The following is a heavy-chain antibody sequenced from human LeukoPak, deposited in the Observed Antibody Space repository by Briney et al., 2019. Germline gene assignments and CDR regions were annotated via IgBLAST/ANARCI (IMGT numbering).Heavy chain of an antibody. CDR3: TTGYGHCAFDY. J-gene: IGHJ4*02. Sequence: PAGSLTPSCAASGFTFTHTSWGWVSQAPGKVLEWDGLIKSRIAGGTTDYAAPVKGRFTISRDDSKHTLYLQMNILKSEDTAAYYCTTGYGHCAFDYWGQGTLITVSS. CDR1: GFTFTHTS. CDR2: IKSRIAGGTT. D-gene: IGHD2-21*01. V-gene: IGHV3-15*01.